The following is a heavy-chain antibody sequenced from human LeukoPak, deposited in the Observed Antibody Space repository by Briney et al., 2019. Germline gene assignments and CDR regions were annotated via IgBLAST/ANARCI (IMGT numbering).Heavy chain of an antibody. D-gene: IGHD3-16*01. CDR1: GFTVDSNY. CDR2: ISGSGGST. Sequence: LTGGSLRLSCAASGFTVDSNYMSWVRQAPGKGLEWVSAISGSGGSTYYADSVKGRFTISRDNSKNTLYLQMNSLRAEDTAVYYCAWGTMRSYYYYGMDVWGQGTAVTVSS. CDR3: AWGTMRSYYYYGMDV. V-gene: IGHV3-23*01. J-gene: IGHJ6*02.